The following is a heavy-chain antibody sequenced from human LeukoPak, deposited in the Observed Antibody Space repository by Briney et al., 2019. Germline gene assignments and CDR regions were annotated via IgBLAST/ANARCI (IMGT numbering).Heavy chain of an antibody. CDR2: IYHSGST. V-gene: IGHV4-4*02. D-gene: IGHD3-10*01. CDR1: GGSISSSNW. Sequence: SGTLSLTCAVSGGSISSSNWWSWVRQPPGKGLEGIGEIYHSGSTNYNPSLKSRVTISVDTSKNQFSLKLSSVTAADTAVYYCARHITMVRGVKGGFYFDYWGQGTLVTVSS. J-gene: IGHJ4*02. CDR3: ARHITMVRGVKGGFYFDY.